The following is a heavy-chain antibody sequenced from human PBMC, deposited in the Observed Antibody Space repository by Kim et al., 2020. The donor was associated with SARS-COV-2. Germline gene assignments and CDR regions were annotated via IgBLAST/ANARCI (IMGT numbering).Heavy chain of an antibody. D-gene: IGHD4-17*01. CDR2: IYYSGST. CDR3: ARDQAVYGDYRSGAFDI. V-gene: IGHV4-31*03. CDR1: GGSINSGGYY. Sequence: SETLSLTCTVSGGSINSGGYYWSWIRQHPGKGLEWIGYIYYSGSTYYNPSLKSRVTISVDTSKNQFSLKLSSVTAADTAVYYCARDQAVYGDYRSGAFDIWGQGTMVTVSS. J-gene: IGHJ3*02.